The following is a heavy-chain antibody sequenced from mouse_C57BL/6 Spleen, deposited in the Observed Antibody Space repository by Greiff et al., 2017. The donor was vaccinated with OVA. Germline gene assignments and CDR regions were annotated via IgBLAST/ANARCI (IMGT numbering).Heavy chain of an antibody. Sequence: EVQVVESGPELVKPGASVKIPCKASGYTFTDYNMDWVKQSHGKSLEWIGDINPNNGGTIYNQKFKGKATLTVDKSSSTAYMELRSLTSEDTAVYYCARAITRYFDVWGTGTTVTVSS. J-gene: IGHJ1*03. V-gene: IGHV1-18*01. D-gene: IGHD2-4*01. CDR1: GYTFTDYN. CDR3: ARAITRYFDV. CDR2: INPNNGGT.